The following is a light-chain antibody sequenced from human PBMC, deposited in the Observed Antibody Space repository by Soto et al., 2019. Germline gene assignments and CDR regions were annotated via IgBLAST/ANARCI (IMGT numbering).Light chain of an antibody. CDR1: NSNIGAGYD. V-gene: IGLV1-40*01. CDR3: HSYDSSLTVVL. Sequence: QLVLTQPPSVSGATGQRVTISCTGSNSNIGAGYDVNWYQQLPGLVPKLLIYGSTRRPSGVPERFSGSESDTSASLAITGLQAEDEAHYYCHSYDSSLTVVLFGGGTQLTVL. CDR2: GST. J-gene: IGLJ2*01.